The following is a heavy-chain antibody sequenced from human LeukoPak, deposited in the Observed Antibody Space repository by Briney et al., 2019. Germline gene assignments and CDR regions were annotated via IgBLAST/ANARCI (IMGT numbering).Heavy chain of an antibody. J-gene: IGHJ3*02. CDR2: INSDGSST. Sequence: PGGSLRLSCAASGFTFSSYWMHWVRQAPGKGLVWVSRINSDGSSTSYADSVKGRFTISRDNAKNTLYLQMNSLRAEDTAVYYCAREWRGYYYDSGGYYLLDAFDIWGQGTMVIVSS. CDR1: GFTFSSYW. CDR3: AREWRGYYYDSGGYYLLDAFDI. V-gene: IGHV3-74*01. D-gene: IGHD3-22*01.